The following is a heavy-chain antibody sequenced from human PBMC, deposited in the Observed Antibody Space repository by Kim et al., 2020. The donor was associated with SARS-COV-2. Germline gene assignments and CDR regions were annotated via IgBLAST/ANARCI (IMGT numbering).Heavy chain of an antibody. Sequence: GGSLRLSCAASGFTFSSYAMHWVRQAPGKGLEWVAVISYDGSNKYYADSVKGRFTISRDNSKNTLYLQMNSLRAEDTAVYYCAREYCSSTSCYSPWGQGTLVTVSS. J-gene: IGHJ5*02. D-gene: IGHD2-2*01. CDR2: ISYDGSNK. CDR1: GFTFSSYA. V-gene: IGHV3-30-3*01. CDR3: AREYCSSTSCYSP.